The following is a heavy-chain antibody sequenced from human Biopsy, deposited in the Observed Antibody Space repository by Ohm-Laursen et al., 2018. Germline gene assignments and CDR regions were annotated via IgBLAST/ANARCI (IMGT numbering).Heavy chain of an antibody. Sequence: SVKVFCKASGGPSGNYAFSWVRQAPGQGLEWVGRIVPILGHLNYAQRFQGRVSITADKSTTYVYMELSRLTSGDTAVYYCAADADGYYTEFDYWGPGTLVTVSS. CDR2: IVPILGHL. D-gene: IGHD3-3*01. CDR3: AADADGYYTEFDY. J-gene: IGHJ4*02. CDR1: GGPSGNYA. V-gene: IGHV1-69*04.